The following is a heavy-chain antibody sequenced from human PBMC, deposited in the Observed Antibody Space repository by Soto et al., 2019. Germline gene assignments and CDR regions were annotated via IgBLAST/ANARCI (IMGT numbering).Heavy chain of an antibody. D-gene: IGHD2-21*01. V-gene: IGHV4-39*01. J-gene: IGHJ4*02. CDR1: RGSISSGTNY. Sequence: PSETLSLTCTVSRGSISSGTNYWAWIRQPPGKGLEWIANIYYSVTTFYNPSLKSRVTISLDTSKNQFSLKLRSVTAADTAVYYCARHEEGLYFDSWGQGTLVT. CDR2: IYYSVTT. CDR3: ARHEEGLYFDS.